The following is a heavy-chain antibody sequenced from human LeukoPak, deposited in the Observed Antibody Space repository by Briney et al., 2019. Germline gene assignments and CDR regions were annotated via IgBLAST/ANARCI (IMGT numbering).Heavy chain of an antibody. CDR2: TSATGGST. V-gene: IGHV3-23*01. J-gene: IGHJ4*02. CDR1: GFTSGNYV. D-gene: IGHD3-10*01. CDR3: AKEPVNGSGSYRFFDS. Sequence: GGSLRLSCAASGFTSGNYVMSWVRQAPGKGLEWVSTTSATGGSTLYADSVKGRFTISGDTSKNTLYLQMNILRVDDTGVYYCAKEPVNGSGSYRFFDSWGQGTLVTVSP.